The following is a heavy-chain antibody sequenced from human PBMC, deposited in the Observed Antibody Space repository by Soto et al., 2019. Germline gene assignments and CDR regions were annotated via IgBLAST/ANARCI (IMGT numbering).Heavy chain of an antibody. CDR2: IYWDDDK. J-gene: IGHJ4*02. CDR1: GFSLSTSGVG. CDR3: ARNGYDYIWGSYHQFDY. Sequence: QITLKESGPTLVKPTQTLTLTCTFSGFSLSTSGVGVGWIRQPPGKALEWLALIYWDDDKRYSPSLKSRLTTAKDTSKNQVVLTMNNMDPVDTATYYCARNGYDYIWGSYHQFDYWGQGTLVTVSS. V-gene: IGHV2-5*02. D-gene: IGHD3-16*02.